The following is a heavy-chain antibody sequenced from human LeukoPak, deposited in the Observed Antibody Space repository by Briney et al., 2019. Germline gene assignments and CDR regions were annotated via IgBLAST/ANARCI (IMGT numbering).Heavy chain of an antibody. V-gene: IGHV3-48*03. J-gene: IGHJ3*01. CDR1: GFTFSTYA. CDR3: ARSFDV. CDR2: ISETGTTI. Sequence: GGSLRLSCVASGFTFSTYAINWVRQAPGRGLEWVSYISETGTTIFYADSVKGRFTISRDNAKNSLYLQMNSLRAEDTAVYYCARSFDVWGQGTMVTVSS.